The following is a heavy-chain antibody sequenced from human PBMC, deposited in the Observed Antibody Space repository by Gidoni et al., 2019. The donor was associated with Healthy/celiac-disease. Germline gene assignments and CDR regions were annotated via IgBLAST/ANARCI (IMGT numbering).Heavy chain of an antibody. CDR2: IYYSGST. J-gene: IGHJ5*02. D-gene: IGHD3-22*01. Sequence: QVQLQESGPGLVKPSETLSLTCTVSGGSISSYYWSWIRQPPGKGLEWIGYIYYSGSTNYNPSLKSRVTISVDTSKNQFSLKLSSVTAADTAVYYCARDLIGGNWFDPWGQGTLVTVSS. V-gene: IGHV4-59*01. CDR1: GGSISSYY. CDR3: ARDLIGGNWFDP.